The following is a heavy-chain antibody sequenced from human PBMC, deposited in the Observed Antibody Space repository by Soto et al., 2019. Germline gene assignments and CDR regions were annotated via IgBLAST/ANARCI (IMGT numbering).Heavy chain of an antibody. D-gene: IGHD6-13*01. CDR3: ARNTISAAGADYYGLDV. Sequence: AGGSLRLSCAGSGFTFSDYYMSWIRQAPGQGLEWVSYMSSSGVTVFYADSVKGRFTISRDNAKNSLYLQMYSLRAEDSAVYYCARNTISAAGADYYGLDVWGQGTTVTVSS. V-gene: IGHV3-11*01. CDR2: MSSSGVTV. CDR1: GFTFSDYY. J-gene: IGHJ6*02.